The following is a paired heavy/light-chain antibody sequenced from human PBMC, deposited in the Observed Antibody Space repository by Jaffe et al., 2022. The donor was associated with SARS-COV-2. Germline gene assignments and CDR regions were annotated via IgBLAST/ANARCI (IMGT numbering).Heavy chain of an antibody. D-gene: IGHD6-13*01. CDR2: IYPGDSDV. CDR1: GYSFSTHW. V-gene: IGHV5-51*01. J-gene: IGHJ4*02. CDR3: ARSRSSRWYEFGY. Sequence: EVQLVQSGAEVKKPGESLKISCKGSGYSFSTHWIGWVRQMPGKGLEWMGIIYPGDSDVRYNPSFEGQVIISGDKSISTAYLQWSSLKASDTAMYYCARSRSSRWYEFGYWGQGTLVTVSS.
Light chain of an antibody. CDR2: AAS. CDR3: QQSYNTLYT. J-gene: IGKJ2*01. Sequence: DIQMTQSPSSLSASVGGRVTITCRASHYIDNFLNWYQQRPGTAPKLLIYAASTLQVGVPSRFSGSGSGTDFTLTISSLQPEDSATYYCQQSYNTLYTFGQGTKLEIK. CDR1: HYIDNF. V-gene: IGKV1-39*01.